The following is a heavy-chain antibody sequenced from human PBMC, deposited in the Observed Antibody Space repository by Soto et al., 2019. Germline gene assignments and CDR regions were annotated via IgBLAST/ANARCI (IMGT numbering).Heavy chain of an antibody. CDR2: IVGSGGST. Sequence: EVQLLESGGGLVQPGGSLRLSCAASGFTFSSYAMSWVRQAPGRGLEWVSAIVGSGGSTYYADSVKGRFTISRDSSKNTLYLQMNSLRAEDTAVYYCAKGKGEYYYGSGSYYLHYFDYWGQGTLVTVSS. V-gene: IGHV3-23*01. D-gene: IGHD3-10*01. CDR3: AKGKGEYYYGSGSYYLHYFDY. J-gene: IGHJ4*02. CDR1: GFTFSSYA.